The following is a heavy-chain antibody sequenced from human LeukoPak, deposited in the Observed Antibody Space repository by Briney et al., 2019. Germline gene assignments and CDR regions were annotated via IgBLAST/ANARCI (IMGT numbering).Heavy chain of an antibody. CDR3: ARSNAGRLAAAGFDY. V-gene: IGHV4-61*08. CDR2: IYYSGST. J-gene: IGHJ4*02. CDR1: GGSISSNDYY. D-gene: IGHD6-13*01. Sequence: SQTLSLTCTVSGGSISSNDYYWSWIRQPPGKGLEWIGYIYYSGSTNYNPSLKSRVTISVDTSKSQFSLKLSSVTAADTVVYYCARSNAGRLAAAGFDYWGQGTLVTVSS.